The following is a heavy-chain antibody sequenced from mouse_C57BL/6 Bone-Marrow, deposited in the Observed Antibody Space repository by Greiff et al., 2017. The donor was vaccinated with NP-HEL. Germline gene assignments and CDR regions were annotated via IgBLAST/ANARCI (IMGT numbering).Heavy chain of an antibody. Sequence: DVKLVESGGGLVQPGGSLTLSCAASGFTFSDYGMAWVRQAPRKGPEWVAFISNLAYSIYYADTVTGRFTISRENAKNTLYLEMSSLRSEDTAMYYCARRGYSNYSLYYAMDYWGQGTSVTVSS. CDR3: ARRGYSNYSLYYAMDY. D-gene: IGHD2-5*01. CDR2: ISNLAYSI. J-gene: IGHJ4*01. CDR1: GFTFSDYG. V-gene: IGHV5-15*01.